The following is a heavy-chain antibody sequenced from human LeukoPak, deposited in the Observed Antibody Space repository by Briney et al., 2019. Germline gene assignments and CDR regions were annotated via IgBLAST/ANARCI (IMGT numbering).Heavy chain of an antibody. CDR3: AREDYYGGNSGLPDY. CDR2: INPNSGGT. J-gene: IGHJ4*02. CDR1: GYTFTGYY. D-gene: IGHD4-23*01. Sequence: ASVKVSCKASGYTFTGYYMHWVRQAPGQGLEWMGWINPNSGGTNYAQKFQGRVTMTRDTSISTAYMELSRLRSDDTAVYYCAREDYYGGNSGLPDYWGQGTLVTVSS. V-gene: IGHV1-2*02.